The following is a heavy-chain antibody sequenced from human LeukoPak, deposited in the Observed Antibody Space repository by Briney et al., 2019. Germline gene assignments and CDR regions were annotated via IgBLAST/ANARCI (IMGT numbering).Heavy chain of an antibody. J-gene: IGHJ4*02. Sequence: GGSLRLSCAASGFTVSSNYMSWVRQAPGKGLEWVSVIYSGGSTYYADSVKGRFTISRDNSKNTLYLQMNSLRAEDTAVYYCAGWGLYYDILTGLDYWGQGTLVTVSS. CDR2: IYSGGST. CDR3: AGWGLYYDILTGLDY. V-gene: IGHV3-53*01. D-gene: IGHD3-9*01. CDR1: GFTVSSNY.